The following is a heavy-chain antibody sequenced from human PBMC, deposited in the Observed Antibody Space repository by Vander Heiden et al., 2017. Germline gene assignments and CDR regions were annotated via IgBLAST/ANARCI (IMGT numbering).Heavy chain of an antibody. CDR2: ISGSGGST. Sequence: EVQLLEAGGGLVQPGGSLRLPCAASGFTFSSYAMSWFRQAPGKGLEWVSAISGSGGSTYYADSVKGRFTISRDNSKNTLYLQMNSLRAEDTAVYYCAKGLITGTIRNWFDPWGQGTLVTVSS. D-gene: IGHD4-17*01. CDR1: GFTFSSYA. V-gene: IGHV3-23*01. CDR3: AKGLITGTIRNWFDP. J-gene: IGHJ5*02.